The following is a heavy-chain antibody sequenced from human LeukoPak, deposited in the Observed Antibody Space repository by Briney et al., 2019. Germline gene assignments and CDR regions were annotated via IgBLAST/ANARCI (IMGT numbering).Heavy chain of an antibody. D-gene: IGHD3-16*01. CDR1: GESFSGYY. J-gene: IGHJ4*02. Sequence: SETLSLTCAVYGESFSGYYWSWIRQPPGKRLEWIGEINHSGSTNYNPSLKSRVTISVDTSKNQFSLKLSSVTAADTAVYYCATSGGTLGPTNYFAYWGQGTLVTVSS. CDR3: ATSGGTLGPTNYFAY. V-gene: IGHV4-34*01. CDR2: INHSGST.